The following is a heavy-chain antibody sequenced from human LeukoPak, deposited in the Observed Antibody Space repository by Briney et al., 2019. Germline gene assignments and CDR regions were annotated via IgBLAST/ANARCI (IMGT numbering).Heavy chain of an antibody. CDR3: ARDLTYSSGWYWFYP. CDR1: AHTFTGDY. V-gene: IGHV1-2*06. CDR2: INPDSGGT. D-gene: IGHD6-19*01. Sequence: ASVKVSCKASAHTFTGDYMHWVRQAPGQVLEWMGRINPDSGGTKDARKFQGRVTMTRDTSISTAYMELSRLRFDDTAMYYCARDLTYSSGWYWFYPWGQGTLVTVSS. J-gene: IGHJ5*02.